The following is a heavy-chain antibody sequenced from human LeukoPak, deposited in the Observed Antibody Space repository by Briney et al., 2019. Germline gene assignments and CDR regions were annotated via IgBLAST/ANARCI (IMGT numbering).Heavy chain of an antibody. J-gene: IGHJ4*02. V-gene: IGHV1-24*01. CDR3: ATGQGPGDYGVLFDY. CDR2: FDPEDGET. D-gene: IGHD4-17*01. Sequence: ASVELSCKVSGYTLTELSMHSVRQAPGKGLEWMGGFDPEDGETIYAQKFQGRVTMTEDTSTDTAYMELSSLGSEDTAVYYCATGQGPGDYGVLFDYWGQGTLVTVSS. CDR1: GYTLTELS.